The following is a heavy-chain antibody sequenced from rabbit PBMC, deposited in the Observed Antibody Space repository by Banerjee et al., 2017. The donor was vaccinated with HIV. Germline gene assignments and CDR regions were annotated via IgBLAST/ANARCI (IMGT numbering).Heavy chain of an antibody. V-gene: IGHV1S40*01. CDR2: IYTGSGST. CDR3: ARSHTYGYAAYVGAFNL. J-gene: IGHJ4*01. Sequence: QQLVESGGGLVKPGASLTLTCKASGFSFSSGYDMCWVRQAPGKGLEWIGCIYTGSGSTYYASWAKGRFTISKTSSNTLYLQLNSLTAADTAIYFCARSHTYGYAAYVGAFNLWGPGTLVTVS. CDR1: GFSFSSGYD. D-gene: IGHD6-1*01.